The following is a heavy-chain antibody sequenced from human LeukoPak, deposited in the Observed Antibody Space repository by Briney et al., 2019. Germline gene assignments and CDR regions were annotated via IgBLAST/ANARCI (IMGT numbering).Heavy chain of an antibody. J-gene: IGHJ4*02. CDR2: ISGSGGST. Sequence: GGSLRLSCAASGFTFGSYAMSWVRQAPGKGLEWVSAISGSGGSTYYADSVKGRFTISRDNSRNTLYLQMNSLRAEDTAVYYCAKLSVSMAAGTPLDYWGQGPPATVSS. CDR3: AKLSVSMAAGTPLDY. V-gene: IGHV3-23*01. D-gene: IGHD6-13*01. CDR1: GFTFGSYA.